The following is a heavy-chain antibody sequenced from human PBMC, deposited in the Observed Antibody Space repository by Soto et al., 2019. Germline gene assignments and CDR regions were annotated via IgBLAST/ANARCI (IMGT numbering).Heavy chain of an antibody. Sequence: GGSLRLSCAASGFTFSDYYMSWIRQAPGKGLEWVSYISSSGSTIYYADSVKGRFTISRDNAKNSLYLQMNSLRAEDTAVYYCARDFRGDGSYFDWLPKQYYYYYMDVWGKGTTVTVSS. CDR3: ARDFRGDGSYFDWLPKQYYYYYMDV. CDR1: GFTFSDYY. V-gene: IGHV3-11*01. J-gene: IGHJ6*03. D-gene: IGHD3-9*01. CDR2: ISSSGSTI.